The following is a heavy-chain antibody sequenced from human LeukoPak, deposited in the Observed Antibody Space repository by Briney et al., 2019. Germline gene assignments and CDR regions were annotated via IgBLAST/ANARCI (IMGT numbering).Heavy chain of an antibody. D-gene: IGHD2-21*02. CDR2: IRFDGSNT. J-gene: IGHJ4*02. CDR1: GFTFRLFG. CDR3: AKVKTDILIPDS. V-gene: IGHV3-30*02. Sequence: GGSLRLSCVASGFTFRLFGMHWVRQAPGKGLEWVSFIRFDGSNTYHADSVKGRFTISRDNSKNTLYLQMNSLTSADTAVYYCAKVKTDILIPDSWGQGTLVTVSS.